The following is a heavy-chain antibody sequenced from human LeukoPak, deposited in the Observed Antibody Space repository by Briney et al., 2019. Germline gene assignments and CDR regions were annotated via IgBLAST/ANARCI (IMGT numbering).Heavy chain of an antibody. CDR2: ISYDGSNK. CDR1: GFTFSSYA. D-gene: IGHD1-26*01. J-gene: IGHJ4*02. Sequence: GGSLRLSCAASGFTFSSYAMHWVRQAPGKGLEWVAVISYDGSNKYYADSVKGRSTISRDNSKNTLYLQMNSLRAEDTAVYYCARPLWELLGQLDYWGQGTLVTVSS. CDR3: ARPLWELLGQLDY. V-gene: IGHV3-30*01.